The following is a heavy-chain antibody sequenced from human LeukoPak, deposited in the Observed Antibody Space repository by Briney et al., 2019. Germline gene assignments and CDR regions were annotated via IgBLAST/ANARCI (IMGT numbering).Heavy chain of an antibody. J-gene: IGHJ4*02. CDR1: GFTFSSYA. CDR2: ISGGSTYI. CDR3: AGGYGWLNDY. V-gene: IGHV3-21*01. Sequence: GGSLRLSCAASGFTFSSYAMAWVRQAPGKGLEWVSSISGGSTYIYYADSVKGRFTISRDSAKNSLYLQMNSLRTEDTAVYYCAGGYGWLNDYWGQGTLVTVSS. D-gene: IGHD6-19*01.